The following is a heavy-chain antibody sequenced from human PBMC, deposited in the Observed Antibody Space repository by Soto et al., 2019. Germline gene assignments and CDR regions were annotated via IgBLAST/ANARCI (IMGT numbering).Heavy chain of an antibody. D-gene: IGHD6-13*01. Sequence: SVKVSCKASGGTFSSYAISWVRQAPGQGLEWMGGIIPIFGTANYAQKFQGRVTITADESTSTAYMELSSMRSEDTAVYYCARGDGSSWSRGYYGMDVWGQGTTVTVSS. CDR2: IIPIFGTA. CDR3: ARGDGSSWSRGYYGMDV. J-gene: IGHJ6*02. CDR1: GGTFSSYA. V-gene: IGHV1-69*13.